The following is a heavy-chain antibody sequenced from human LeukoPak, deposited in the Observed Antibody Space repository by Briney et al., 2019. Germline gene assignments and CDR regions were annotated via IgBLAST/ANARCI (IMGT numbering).Heavy chain of an antibody. CDR1: GYTFTSYY. CDR3: ARDGPGCSGGSCYHYYYYGMDV. CDR2: INPSGGST. V-gene: IGHV1-46*01. D-gene: IGHD2-15*01. J-gene: IGHJ6*02. Sequence: ASVKVSCKASGYTFTSYYMHWVRQAPGQGLEWMGIINPSGGSTSYAQKFQGRVTMTRDTSTSTVYMELSSLRSEDTAVYYCARDGPGCSGGSCYHYYYYGMDVWGQGTTVTVSS.